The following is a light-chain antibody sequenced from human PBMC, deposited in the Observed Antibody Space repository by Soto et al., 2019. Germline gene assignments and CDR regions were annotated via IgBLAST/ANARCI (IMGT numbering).Light chain of an antibody. CDR1: STDVGSYNL. CDR3: CSYADSSTHNWV. J-gene: IGLJ3*02. Sequence: QSVLTQPASVSGSPGQSITISCTGTSTDVGSYNLVSWYQQPPGKAPKLMIYEGSNRPSGVSDRFSGSKSGNTASLTISGLQAEDEAEYYCCSYADSSTHNWVFGGGTKLTVL. V-gene: IGLV2-23*01. CDR2: EGS.